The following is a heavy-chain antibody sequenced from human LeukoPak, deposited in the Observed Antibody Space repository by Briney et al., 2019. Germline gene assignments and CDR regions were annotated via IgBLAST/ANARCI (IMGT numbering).Heavy chain of an antibody. V-gene: IGHV1-69*04. CDR3: ARESYDILTGYYVHYDY. CDR2: IIPILGIA. CDR1: GGTFSSYA. J-gene: IGHJ4*02. D-gene: IGHD3-9*01. Sequence: GASVKVSCKASGGTFSSYAISWVRQAPGQGLEWMGRIIPILGIANYAQKFQGRVTITADKSTSTAYMELSSLRSEDTAVYYCARESYDILTGYYVHYDYWGQGTLVTVSS.